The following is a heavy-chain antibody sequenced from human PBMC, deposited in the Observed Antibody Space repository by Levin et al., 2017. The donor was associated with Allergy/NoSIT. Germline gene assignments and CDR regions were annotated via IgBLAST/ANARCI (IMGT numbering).Heavy chain of an antibody. J-gene: IGHJ4*02. V-gene: IGHV1-8*01. Sequence: GESLKISCKASGYTFTSYDINWVRQATGQGLEWMGWMNPNSGNTGYAQKFQGRVTMTRNTSISTAYMELSSLRSEDTAVYYCARGAGLRNPFDYWGQGTLVTVSS. CDR3: ARGAGLRNPFDY. CDR1: GYTFTSYD. CDR2: MNPNSGNT. D-gene: IGHD4/OR15-4a*01.